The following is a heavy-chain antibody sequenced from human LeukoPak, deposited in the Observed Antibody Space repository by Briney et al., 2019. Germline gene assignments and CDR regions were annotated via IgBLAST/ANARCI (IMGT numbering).Heavy chain of an antibody. CDR3: ARHGWNYDSGTYYTFDP. V-gene: IGHV4-39*01. CDR2: ISYSGST. D-gene: IGHD3-10*01. CDR1: GGSISSSGYY. J-gene: IGHJ5*02. Sequence: SETLSLTCTVSGGSISSSGYYWGWIRQPPGKGLTWIASISYSGSTYYNPSLKSRVTISVDTSKNQFSLKLSSVTAADTAVYYCARHGWNYDSGTYYTFDPWAREPWSPSPQ.